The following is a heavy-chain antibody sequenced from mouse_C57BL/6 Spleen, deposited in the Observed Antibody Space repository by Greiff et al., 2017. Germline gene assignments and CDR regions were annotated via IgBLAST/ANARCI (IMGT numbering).Heavy chain of an antibody. CDR2: IYPGDGDT. Sequence: VKLMESGPELVKPGASVQISCKASGYAFSSSWMNWVKQRPGKGLEWIGRIYPGDGDTNYNGKFKGKATLTADKSSSTAYMQLSSLTSEDSAVYFCARDGDGGYFDVWGTGTTVTVSS. CDR3: ARDGDGGYFDV. J-gene: IGHJ1*03. CDR1: GYAFSSSW. V-gene: IGHV1-82*01. D-gene: IGHD3-3*01.